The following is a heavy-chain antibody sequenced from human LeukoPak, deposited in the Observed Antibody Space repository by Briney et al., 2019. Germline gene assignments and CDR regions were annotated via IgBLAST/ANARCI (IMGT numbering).Heavy chain of an antibody. J-gene: IGHJ6*02. CDR3: ARHPQRSLGVTTSGPYYYAMDV. CDR2: IYYSGST. V-gene: IGHV4-39*01. CDR1: GGSISSNSYY. Sequence: SETLSLTCTVSGGSISSNSYYWAWLRQPPGKGLEWTGTIYYSGSTFYNPSLKSRVTMSVDTSRNQFSLRLSSVTAADTAVYFCARHPQRSLGVTTSGPYYYAMDVWGQGTTVTVSS. D-gene: IGHD2-21*02.